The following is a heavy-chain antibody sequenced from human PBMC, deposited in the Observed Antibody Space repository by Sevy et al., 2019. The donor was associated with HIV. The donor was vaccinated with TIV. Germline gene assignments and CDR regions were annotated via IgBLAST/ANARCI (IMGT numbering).Heavy chain of an antibody. D-gene: IGHD3-3*02. CDR2: FVPEDGEI. Sequence: ASVNVSCKVPGYTLSEVSMHWVRQAPGKGLEWMGGFVPEDGEIVYSQNFQGRVTVAEDTLTDTAYLEVTNLRSEDTATYFCVIGDTPRLTGSGTRLKDQSLKYFHFWGQGTLVTVSS. V-gene: IGHV1-24*01. CDR1: GYTLSEVS. J-gene: IGHJ4*02. CDR3: VIGDTPRLTGSGTRLKDQSLKYFHF.